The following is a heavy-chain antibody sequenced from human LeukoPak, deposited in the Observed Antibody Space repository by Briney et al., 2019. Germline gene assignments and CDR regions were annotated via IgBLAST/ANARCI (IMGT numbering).Heavy chain of an antibody. CDR3: ARPLDTTFFNAFDI. V-gene: IGHV4-61*02. D-gene: IGHD2/OR15-2a*01. CDR2: IYTSGST. J-gene: IGHJ3*02. Sequence: SQTLSLTCTVSGDAMSSINYYWSWIRQPAGKGLEWIGRIYTSGSTGYNPSLKSRVTISVDTSKNQFSLKPTSVTAADTAVYYCARPLDTTFFNAFDIWGQGTMVTVSS. CDR1: GDAMSSINYY.